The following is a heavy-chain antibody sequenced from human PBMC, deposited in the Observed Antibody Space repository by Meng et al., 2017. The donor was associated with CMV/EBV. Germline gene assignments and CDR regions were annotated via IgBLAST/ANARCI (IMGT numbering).Heavy chain of an antibody. Sequence: GESLKISCKGSGYSFTSYWIGWVRQMPGKGLEWMGIIYPGDSDTRYGPSFQGQVTISADKSISTAYLQWSSLKASDTAMYYCARQYCSSTSCRRLNYYYYYGMDVWGQGTTVTVSS. D-gene: IGHD2-2*01. CDR1: GYSFTSYW. V-gene: IGHV5-51*01. J-gene: IGHJ6*02. CDR3: ARQYCSSTSCRRLNYYYYYGMDV. CDR2: IYPGDSDT.